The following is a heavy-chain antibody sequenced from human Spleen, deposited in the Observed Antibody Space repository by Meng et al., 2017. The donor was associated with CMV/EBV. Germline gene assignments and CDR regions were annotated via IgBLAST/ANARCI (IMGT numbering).Heavy chain of an antibody. J-gene: IGHJ5*02. Sequence: SETLSLTCTVSGGSISSYYWSWIRQPPGKGLEWIGYIYYSGSTNYNPSLKSRVTISVDTSKNQFSLKLSSVTAADTAVYYCARQMGRYCYTSSCYNGGWFDPWGQGTLVTVSS. CDR1: GGSISSYY. CDR2: IYYSGST. CDR3: ARQMGRYCYTSSCYNGGWFDP. V-gene: IGHV4-59*01. D-gene: IGHD3-10*01.